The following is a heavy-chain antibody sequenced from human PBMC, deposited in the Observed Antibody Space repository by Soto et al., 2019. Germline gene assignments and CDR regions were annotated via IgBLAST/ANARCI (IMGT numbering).Heavy chain of an antibody. D-gene: IGHD3-10*01. Sequence: TSETLSLTCAVYGGSFSGYYWSWIRQPPGKGLEWIGEINHSGSTNYNPSLKSRVTISVDTSKNQFSLKLSSVTAADTAVYYCARGLSYGSGSYDYWGQGTLVTVS. J-gene: IGHJ4*02. CDR2: INHSGST. CDR1: GGSFSGYY. CDR3: ARGLSYGSGSYDY. V-gene: IGHV4-34*01.